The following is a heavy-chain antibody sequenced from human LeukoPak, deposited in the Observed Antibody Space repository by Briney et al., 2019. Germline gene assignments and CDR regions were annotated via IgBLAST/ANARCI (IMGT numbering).Heavy chain of an antibody. CDR1: GYSFTSYW. J-gene: IGHJ4*02. D-gene: IGHD3-22*01. CDR2: ISGSGGST. V-gene: IGHV3-23*01. Sequence: LKIXCEGSGYSFTSYWISWVRQMPGKGLEWVSAISGSGGSTYYADSVKGRFTISRDNSKNTLYLQMNSLRAEDTAVYYCAKDGRDSSGYDYWGQGTLVTVSS. CDR3: AKDGRDSSGYDY.